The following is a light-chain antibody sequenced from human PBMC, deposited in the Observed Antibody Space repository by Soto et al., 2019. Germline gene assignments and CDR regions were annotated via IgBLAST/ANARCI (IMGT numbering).Light chain of an antibody. J-gene: IGKJ1*01. CDR2: QMS. V-gene: IGKV1-5*03. CDR3: QQYHIYSGT. CDR1: QSVTTS. Sequence: DIQMTQSPSIVSATVVDRVTITCLASQSVTTSLAWYQQKPGQAPKLLIFQMSTLANGVPSRFSGSGSGTEFTLTINSLQPDDFATYYCQQYHIYSGTFGQGTKV.